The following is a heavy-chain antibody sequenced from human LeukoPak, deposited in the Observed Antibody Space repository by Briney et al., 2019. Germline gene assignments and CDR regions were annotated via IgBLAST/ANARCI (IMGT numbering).Heavy chain of an antibody. D-gene: IGHD3-9*01. CDR2: ISGRGGGT. CDR3: AKDKDDILTGYLDY. J-gene: IGHJ4*02. Sequence: GRSLRLSCAASGFTFSSYAMSWVRQAPGKGLEWVSEISGRGGGTYYADSAKGRFTISRDNSKNTLYLQMNSLKAEDTAVYYCAKDKDDILTGYLDYWGQGTLVTVSS. CDR1: GFTFSSYA. V-gene: IGHV3-23*01.